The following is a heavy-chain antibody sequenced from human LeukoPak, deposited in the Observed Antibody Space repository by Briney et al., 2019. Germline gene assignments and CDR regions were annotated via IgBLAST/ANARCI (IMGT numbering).Heavy chain of an antibody. J-gene: IGHJ6*02. CDR2: ISPYTNNT. D-gene: IGHD3-3*01. CDR3: TIGTGNFVPRGYYYGLDV. V-gene: IGHV1-18*01. CDR1: GYSFTSHG. Sequence: GASVKVSCKISGYSFTSHGITWVRQAPGPGLEWLGWISPYTNNTNYARKFQGRVAMTTDIPTTTAYMELRSLRSDGTAVYYCTIGTGNFVPRGYYYGLDVWGQGTTVTVSS.